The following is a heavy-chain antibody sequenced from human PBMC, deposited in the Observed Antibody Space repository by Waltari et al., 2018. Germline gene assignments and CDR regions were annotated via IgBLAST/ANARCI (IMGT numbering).Heavy chain of an antibody. CDR3: ARDSNPGDSVTYLDAFDL. J-gene: IGHJ3*01. CDR2: IKGDGSKE. D-gene: IGHD1-26*01. Sequence: EVQLVESGGGLVQPGGSLRLSCEGSGFTFSSFWMTWVRQSPGKGLEGVANIKGDGSKEHYVDSVKVRFTIFRDNAKNSLYLQMNTLRAEDTAVYYCARDSNPGDSVTYLDAFDLWGQGTTVTVSS. CDR1: GFTFSSFW. V-gene: IGHV3-7*01.